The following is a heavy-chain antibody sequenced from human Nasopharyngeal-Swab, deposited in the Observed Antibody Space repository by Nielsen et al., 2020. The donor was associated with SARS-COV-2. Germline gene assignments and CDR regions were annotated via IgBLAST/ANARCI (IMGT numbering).Heavy chain of an antibody. V-gene: IGHV4-39*01. CDR3: VRSSSWYYFDY. CDR1: GDSIAYSTFY. CDR2: IYYNGNT. D-gene: IGHD6-13*01. Sequence: SETLSLTCTVSGDSIAYSTFYWGWIRQPPGKGLEWIGNIYYNGNTYQNPSLKSRLTISVDKSKNQFSLQLSSVTAADTAVYHCVRSSSWYYFDYWAQGTQVTVSS. J-gene: IGHJ4*02.